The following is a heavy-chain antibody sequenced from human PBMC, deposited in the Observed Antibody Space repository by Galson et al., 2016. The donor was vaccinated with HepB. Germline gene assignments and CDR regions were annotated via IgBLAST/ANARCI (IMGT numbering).Heavy chain of an antibody. CDR3: ARVNVWGTSRSYGMDV. J-gene: IGHJ6*02. Sequence: SLRLSCAGSGFIFSSYEMHWVRQAPGKGLEWVALISYDGSNKYYADSVKGRLTISRDNSKSTLYLHMDSLRTEDTAVYFCARVNVWGTSRSYGMDVWGQGTTVTVSS. D-gene: IGHD3-16*02. CDR1: GFIFSSYE. CDR2: ISYDGSNK. V-gene: IGHV3-30*04.